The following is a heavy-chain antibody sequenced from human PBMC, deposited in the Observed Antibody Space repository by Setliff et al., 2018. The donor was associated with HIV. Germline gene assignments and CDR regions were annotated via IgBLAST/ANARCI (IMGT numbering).Heavy chain of an antibody. CDR1: GGSIGTYY. CDR2: IYYTGST. J-gene: IGHJ3*02. V-gene: IGHV4-59*01. D-gene: IGHD6-19*01. Sequence: SETLSLTCPVSGGSIGTYYWSWIRQPPGKGLEWIGYIYYTGSTNYNPSLKSRVIISVDTSKNQFSLNLSSVTAADTAVYFCARGSPYTSAWYGGSTFDIWGQGTLVTVSS. CDR3: ARGSPYTSAWYGGSTFDI.